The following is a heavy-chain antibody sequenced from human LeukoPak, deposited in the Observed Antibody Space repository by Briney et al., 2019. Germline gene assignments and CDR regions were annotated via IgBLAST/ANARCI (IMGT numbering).Heavy chain of an antibody. V-gene: IGHV4-34*01. D-gene: IGHD4-17*01. J-gene: IGHJ4*02. CDR3: ARTKNRWTTVTTYFDY. Sequence: PSETLSLTCAVYGGSFSGYYWSWIRQPPGKGLEWIGEINHSGSTNYNPSLKSRVTISVDTSKNQFSLKLSSVTAADTAVYYCARTKNRWTTVTTYFDYWGQGTLVTVSS. CDR1: GGSFSGYY. CDR2: INHSGST.